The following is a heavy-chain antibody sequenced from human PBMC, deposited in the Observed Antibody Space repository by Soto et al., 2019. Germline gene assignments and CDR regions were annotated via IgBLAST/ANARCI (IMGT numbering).Heavy chain of an antibody. CDR2: IIPILGIG. CDR1: GGTFSSYA. D-gene: IGHD6-19*01. CDR3: ARNPRAVAAMHMDV. V-gene: IGHV1-69*04. Sequence: QVQLVQSGAEVKKPGSSMKVSCKASGGTFSSYAFNWVRQAPGQGLEWMGRIIPILGIGDYAQRFQGRVTITADKSTSTVYMELSSLRSEDTAVYYCARNPRAVAAMHMDVWGKGTMVTVSS. J-gene: IGHJ6*03.